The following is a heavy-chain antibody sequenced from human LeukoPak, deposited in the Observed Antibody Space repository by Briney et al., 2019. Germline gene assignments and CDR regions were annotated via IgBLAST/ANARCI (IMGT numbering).Heavy chain of an antibody. J-gene: IGHJ4*02. CDR2: MRYDGSNK. D-gene: IGHD3-22*01. CDR1: GFTFSRFG. CDR3: AKTYYYDSSAYYSFDY. V-gene: IGHV3-30*02. Sequence: GGSLRLSCAASGFTFSRFGMHWVRQAPGKGLERVTFMRYDGSNKYYADSVKGRFTISRDNSKNTLYLQMNSLRAEDTAVYYCAKTYYYDSSAYYSFDYWGQGTLVTVSS.